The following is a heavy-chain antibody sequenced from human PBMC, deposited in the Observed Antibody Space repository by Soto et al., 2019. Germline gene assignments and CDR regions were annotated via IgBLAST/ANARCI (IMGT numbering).Heavy chain of an antibody. V-gene: IGHV4-39*01. CDR1: GGSITSSYY. D-gene: IGHD2-2*02. Sequence: QLQLQESGPGLVKPSETLSLTCTVSGGSITSSYYWGWIRQPPGKGLEWIGSIYYSGSTYYSPSLKSRVTISVDTSKNQFSLKLSSVTAADTAVYYCATIPATTILTDYWGQGTLVTVSS. CDR3: ATIPATTILTDY. J-gene: IGHJ4*02. CDR2: IYYSGST.